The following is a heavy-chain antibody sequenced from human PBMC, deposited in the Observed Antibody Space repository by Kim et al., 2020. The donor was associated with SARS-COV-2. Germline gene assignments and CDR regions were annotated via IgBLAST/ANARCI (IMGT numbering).Heavy chain of an antibody. Sequence: GGSLRLSCAASGLTFSNAWMSWVRQAPGKGLEWVGRIKSRWDGGTIDYAAPVKGRFTISRDDLTNTLFLEMNGLKAEDTAVYYCTTLTPRPLGLWGQGTPVTVSS. J-gene: IGHJ4*02. V-gene: IGHV3-15*01. CDR2: IKSRWDGGTI. CDR1: GLTFSNAW. CDR3: TTLTPRPLGL. D-gene: IGHD3-16*01.